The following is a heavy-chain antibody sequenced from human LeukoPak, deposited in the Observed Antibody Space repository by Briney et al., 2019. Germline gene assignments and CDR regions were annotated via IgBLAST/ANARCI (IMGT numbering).Heavy chain of an antibody. Sequence: PSETLSLTCAVYGGSFSGYYWSWIRQPPGKGLEWIGEITHSGSTNYNPSLKSRVTISVDTSKNQFSLKLSSVTAADTAVYYCARSHYDFWSGYQVYYFDYWGQGTLVTVSS. CDR1: GGSFSGYY. D-gene: IGHD3-3*01. CDR3: ARSHYDFWSGYQVYYFDY. V-gene: IGHV4-34*01. CDR2: ITHSGST. J-gene: IGHJ4*02.